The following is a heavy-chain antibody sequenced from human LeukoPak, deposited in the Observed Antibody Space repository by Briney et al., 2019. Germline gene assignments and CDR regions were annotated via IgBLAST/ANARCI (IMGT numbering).Heavy chain of an antibody. CDR1: RFTFNNYA. V-gene: IGHV3-30*01. Sequence: GGSLRLSCIGSRFTFNNYAMHWVRQAPGRGLEWLAVISYDGSERFYAESVMGRFTISKDNSKDTLYLQMNSLRPEETAMYYCARDGSNSLDSWGQGTLVTVSS. CDR3: ARDGSNSLDS. J-gene: IGHJ4*02. CDR2: ISYDGSER.